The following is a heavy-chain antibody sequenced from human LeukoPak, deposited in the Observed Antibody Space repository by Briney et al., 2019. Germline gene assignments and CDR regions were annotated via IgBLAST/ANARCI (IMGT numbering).Heavy chain of an antibody. CDR2: IIPIFGIA. Sequence: SVKVSCKASGGTFSGYAISWVRQAPGQGLEWMGRIIPIFGIANYAQKFQGRVTITADKSTSTAYMELSSLRSEDTAVYYCARDLEPWPEKNWFDPWGQGTLVTVSS. CDR3: ARDLEPWPEKNWFDP. CDR1: GGTFSGYA. D-gene: IGHD1-14*01. J-gene: IGHJ5*02. V-gene: IGHV1-69*04.